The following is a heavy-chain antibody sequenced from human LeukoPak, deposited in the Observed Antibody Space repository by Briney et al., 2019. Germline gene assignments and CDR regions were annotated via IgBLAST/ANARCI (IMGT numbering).Heavy chain of an antibody. CDR3: ARDRPRHSSSWWLY. V-gene: IGHV1-18*01. J-gene: IGHJ4*02. CDR2: ISAYNGNT. D-gene: IGHD6-13*01. CDR1: GYTFTSYG. Sequence: ASVKVSCKASGYTFTSYGISWVRQAPGQGLEWMGWISAYNGNTNYAQKLQGRVTMTTDTSTSTAYMELRSLRSDDTAVYYCARDRPRHSSSWWLYWGQGTLVTVSS.